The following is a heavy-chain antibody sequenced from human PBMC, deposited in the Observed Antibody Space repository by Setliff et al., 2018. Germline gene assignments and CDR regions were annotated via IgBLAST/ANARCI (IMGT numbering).Heavy chain of an antibody. CDR1: GASFSNYY. Sequence: SETLSLTCTVYGASFSNYYWGWVRQPPEERLEWIGEIDHSGRTKYNPSLKGRVTISVDTSKNQFSLKLKSVTAADTAVYYFRLAHCNDTSCEEALDFWSQGTLVTVSS. CDR2: IDHSGRT. V-gene: IGHV4-34*01. J-gene: IGHJ4*02. CDR3: RLAHCNDTSCEEALDF. D-gene: IGHD2-2*01.